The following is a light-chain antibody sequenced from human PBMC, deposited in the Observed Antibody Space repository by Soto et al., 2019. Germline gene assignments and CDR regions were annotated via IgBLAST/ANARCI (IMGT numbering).Light chain of an antibody. V-gene: IGLV1-47*01. CDR1: SSNIGTNY. J-gene: IGLJ3*02. CDR2: RND. Sequence: QLVLTQPPSASGTPGQRVTISCSGSSSNIGTNYVYWYQHLPGTAPKLLIYRNDQRPSGVPDRFSASKSATSASLATSGLRSEDEADYYCAGWDDSLNNWVFGGGTKLTVL. CDR3: AGWDDSLNNWV.